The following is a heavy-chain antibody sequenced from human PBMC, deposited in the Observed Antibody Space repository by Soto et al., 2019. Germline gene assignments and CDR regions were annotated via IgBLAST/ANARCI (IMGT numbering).Heavy chain of an antibody. D-gene: IGHD6-19*01. V-gene: IGHV2-26*01. CDR3: ARIFFGSGVQDY. Sequence: QVTLKESGPVLVKPTETLTLTCTVSGFSLSNARMGVSWTRQPPGKALEWLAHIFSNDEKSYSTSLTSRLTITKHTSKSQVVLTMTNMDPVDTATYDCARIFFGSGVQDYWGQGTLVTVSS. CDR1: GFSLSNARMG. J-gene: IGHJ4*02. CDR2: IFSNDEK.